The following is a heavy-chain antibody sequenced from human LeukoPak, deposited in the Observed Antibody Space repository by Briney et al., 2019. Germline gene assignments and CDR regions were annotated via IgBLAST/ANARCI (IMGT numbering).Heavy chain of an antibody. D-gene: IGHD4-17*01. V-gene: IGHV3-53*01. Sequence: GGSLRLSCAASGFTVSNNYMSWVRQAPGKGLEWVSVIYSGGSTYYADSVKGRFTISRDTSKNTLSLHMNSLRAEDTAVYYCARAQTPTVTTTFDPWGQGTLVTVSS. CDR2: IYSGGST. CDR1: GFTVSNNY. J-gene: IGHJ5*02. CDR3: ARAQTPTVTTTFDP.